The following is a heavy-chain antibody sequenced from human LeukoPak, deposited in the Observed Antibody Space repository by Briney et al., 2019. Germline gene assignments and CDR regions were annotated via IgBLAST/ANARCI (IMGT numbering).Heavy chain of an antibody. Sequence: SETLSLTCTVSGGSISSSSYYWSWIRQPPGKGLEWIGYIYYSGSTNYNPSLKSRVTISVDTSKNQFSLKLSSVTAADTAVYYCARVGGSYSPYYYYYYMDVWGKGTTVTVSS. CDR3: ARVGGSYSPYYYYYYMDV. CDR2: IYYSGST. V-gene: IGHV4-61*01. CDR1: GGSISSSSYY. D-gene: IGHD1-26*01. J-gene: IGHJ6*03.